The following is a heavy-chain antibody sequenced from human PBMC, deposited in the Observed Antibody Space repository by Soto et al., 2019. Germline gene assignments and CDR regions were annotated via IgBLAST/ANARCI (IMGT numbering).Heavy chain of an antibody. CDR2: IYYSGST. J-gene: IGHJ3*02. Sequence: QLQLQESGPGLVKPSETLSLTCTVSGGSISSSSYYWGWIRQPPGKGLEWIGSIYYSGSTYYNPSLKSRVTISVDTSKNQFSLKLSSVTATDTAVYYCARPLYSSSWYWRRWGDAFDIWGQGTMVTVSS. CDR3: ARPLYSSSWYWRRWGDAFDI. CDR1: GGSISSSSYY. D-gene: IGHD6-13*01. V-gene: IGHV4-39*01.